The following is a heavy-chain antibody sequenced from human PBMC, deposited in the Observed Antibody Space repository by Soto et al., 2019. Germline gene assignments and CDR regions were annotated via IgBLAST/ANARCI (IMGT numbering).Heavy chain of an antibody. Sequence: QVQLQESGPGLVKPSQTLSLTCIVSGGSLSTGGYYWSWIRQLPGKGLEWIGYVEYRGTGHNNPSLQSRVTISVDTSKNEFSLRLSSVTAADTAVYYCASAKLVPTYWEWFDPWGQGTLVTVSS. CDR3: ASAKLVPTYWEWFDP. D-gene: IGHD1-26*01. J-gene: IGHJ5*02. V-gene: IGHV4-31*03. CDR2: VEYRGTG. CDR1: GGSLSTGGYY.